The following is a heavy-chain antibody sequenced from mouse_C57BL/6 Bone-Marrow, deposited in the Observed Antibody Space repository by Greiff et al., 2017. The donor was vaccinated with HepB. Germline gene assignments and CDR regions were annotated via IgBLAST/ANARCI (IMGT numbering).Heavy chain of an antibody. J-gene: IGHJ2*01. CDR1: GFSLSTFGMG. CDR3: AQIPPLLLRYLGFDY. D-gene: IGHD1-1*01. V-gene: IGHV8-8*01. Sequence: QVTLKESGPGILQPSQTLSLTCSFSGFSLSTFGMGVGWIRQPSGKGLEWLAHIWWDDDKYYNPALKSRLTISKDTSKNQLFLKIANVDTADTATYYCAQIPPLLLRYLGFDYWGQGTTLTVSS. CDR2: IWWDDDK.